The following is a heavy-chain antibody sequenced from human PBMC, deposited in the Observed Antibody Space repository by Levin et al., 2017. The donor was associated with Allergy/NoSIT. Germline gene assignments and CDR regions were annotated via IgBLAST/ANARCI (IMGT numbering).Heavy chain of an antibody. CDR1: GFSFSSYW. Sequence: GGSLRLSCAASGFSFSSYWMSWVRQAPGKGLEWVANIKQDGSEKYYVDSVKGRFTISRDNAKNSLYLQMNSLRAEDTAVYYCMPQDSRGDYPDYWGQGTLVTVSS. J-gene: IGHJ4*02. CDR3: MPQDSRGDYPDY. D-gene: IGHD3-22*01. CDR2: IKQDGSEK. V-gene: IGHV3-7*01.